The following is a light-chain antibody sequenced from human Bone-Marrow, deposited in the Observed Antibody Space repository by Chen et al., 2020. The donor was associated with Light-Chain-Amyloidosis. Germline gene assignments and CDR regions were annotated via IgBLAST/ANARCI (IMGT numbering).Light chain of an antibody. Sequence: QSALTQPASVSGSPGQSLTISCTGTCGDVGTYNYVSWYQQHHGKAPPFIVYAVSSRPSGVSNLCSGSKSGNTASLTISGLQAEDEADDYCSSFTSSSSYVFGPGTNVTVL. V-gene: IGLV2-14*01. CDR2: AVS. J-gene: IGLJ1*01. CDR3: SSFTSSSSYV. CDR1: CGDVGTYNY.